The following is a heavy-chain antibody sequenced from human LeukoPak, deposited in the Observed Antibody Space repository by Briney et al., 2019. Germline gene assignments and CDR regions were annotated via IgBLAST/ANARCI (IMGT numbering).Heavy chain of an antibody. D-gene: IGHD4-17*01. CDR1: GESFSGYY. CDR2: IYYSGST. Sequence: SETLSLTCAVYGESFSGYYWSWIRQPPGKGLEWIGYIYYSGSTNYNPSLKSRVTISVDTSKNQFSLKLSSVTAADTAVYYCARGSGDSPFDYWGQGTLVTVSS. V-gene: IGHV4-59*01. J-gene: IGHJ4*02. CDR3: ARGSGDSPFDY.